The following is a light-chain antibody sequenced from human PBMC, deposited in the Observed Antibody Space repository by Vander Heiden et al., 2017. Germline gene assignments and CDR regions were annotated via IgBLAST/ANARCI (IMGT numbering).Light chain of an antibody. CDR2: AAS. V-gene: IGKV1-39*01. CDR1: QSISSY. Sequence: DIQMTQSPSSLSASVGDRVTITCRASQSISSYLNWYQQKSGKVPKFLIYAASSLQSGVPSRFSGSGSGTDFTLTINSLQPEDFATYYCQQSYSTPYTFGQWTKLEIK. J-gene: IGKJ2*01. CDR3: QQSYSTPYT.